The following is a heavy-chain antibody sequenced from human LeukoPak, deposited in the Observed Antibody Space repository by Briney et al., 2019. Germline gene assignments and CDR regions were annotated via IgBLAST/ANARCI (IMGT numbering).Heavy chain of an antibody. CDR1: GFTFSSYS. V-gene: IGHV3-21*01. CDR3: ARNSRLWFGELSVPGAFDI. D-gene: IGHD3-10*01. Sequence: GGSLRLSCAASGFTFSSYSMNWVRQAPGKGLEWVSSISSSSSYMYYADSVKGRFTISRDNAKNSLYLQMNSLRAEDTAVYYCARNSRLWFGELSVPGAFDIWGQGTMVTVSS. CDR2: ISSSSSYM. J-gene: IGHJ3*02.